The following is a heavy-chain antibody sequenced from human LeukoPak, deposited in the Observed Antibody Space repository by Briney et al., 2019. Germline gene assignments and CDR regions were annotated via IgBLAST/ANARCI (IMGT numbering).Heavy chain of an antibody. CDR2: INHSGST. CDR1: GGSFSGYY. V-gene: IGHV4-34*01. J-gene: IGHJ4*02. CDR3: ARGPPITMVRGVIVAADY. D-gene: IGHD3-10*01. Sequence: SETLSLTCAVYGGSFSGYYWSWIRQPPGKGLEWIGEINHSGSTNYNPSLKSRVTISVDTSKNQFSLKPSSVTAADTAVYYCARGPPITMVRGVIVAADYWGQGTLVTVSS.